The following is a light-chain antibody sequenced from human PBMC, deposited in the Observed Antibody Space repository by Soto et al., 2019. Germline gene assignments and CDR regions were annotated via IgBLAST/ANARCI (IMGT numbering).Light chain of an antibody. J-gene: IGKJ1*01. Sequence: DIQMTQSPATLPASVGDRVTITCLASQSISNWLAWYQQKPGTAPKLLIYHASSLESGVPPRFSGSGSGTDFTLAISSLQPEDSATYYCLQDINYPWTFGQGTKVDIK. CDR3: LQDINYPWT. CDR1: QSISNW. CDR2: HAS. V-gene: IGKV1-5*01.